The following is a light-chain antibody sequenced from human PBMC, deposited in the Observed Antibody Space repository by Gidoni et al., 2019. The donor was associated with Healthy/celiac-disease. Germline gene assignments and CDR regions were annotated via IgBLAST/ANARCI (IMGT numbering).Light chain of an antibody. CDR3: HQYRNWPSLT. CDR2: GAS. J-gene: IGKJ4*01. Sequence: EVVMTQSPAIVSVSPGDTATLSCRASQAINSNLAWYQQRPGQPPRLLIYGASTRATGIPARFSGSGSGTEFTLTISSLQFEDFAVYYCHQYRNWPSLTFGGXTKVDIK. CDR1: QAINSN. V-gene: IGKV3-15*01.